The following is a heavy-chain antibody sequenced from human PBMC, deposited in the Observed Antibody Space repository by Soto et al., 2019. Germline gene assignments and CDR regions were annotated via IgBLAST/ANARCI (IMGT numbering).Heavy chain of an antibody. Sequence: PGGSLRLSCAASGFTFSSYGMHWVRQAPGKGLEWVAVISYDGSNKYYADSVKGRFTISRDNSKNTLYLQMNSLRAEDTAVYYFAKVSYCSSTSCYYYYYGMDVWGQGTTVTVSS. J-gene: IGHJ6*02. D-gene: IGHD2-2*01. CDR2: ISYDGSNK. CDR1: GFTFSSYG. CDR3: AKVSYCSSTSCYYYYYGMDV. V-gene: IGHV3-30*18.